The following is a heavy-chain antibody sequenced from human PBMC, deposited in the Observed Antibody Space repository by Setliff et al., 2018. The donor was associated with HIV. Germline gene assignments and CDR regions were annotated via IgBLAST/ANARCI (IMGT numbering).Heavy chain of an antibody. CDR3: ARESGICGGDCHYAFDV. Sequence: SVKVSCKASGGTFSTHSISWVRQAPGQGLEWMGGIIPIFGTTNYARKFQGRVTITADDSTSTAYMDLSNLRSEDTAVYYCARESGICGGDCHYAFDVWGHGTRVTVSS. D-gene: IGHD2-21*02. CDR1: GGTFSTHS. V-gene: IGHV1-69*13. J-gene: IGHJ3*01. CDR2: IIPIFGTT.